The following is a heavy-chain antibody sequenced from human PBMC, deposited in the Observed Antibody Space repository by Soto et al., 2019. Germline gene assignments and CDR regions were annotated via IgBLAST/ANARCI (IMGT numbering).Heavy chain of an antibody. V-gene: IGHV3-11*05. CDR3: ARDADILTGSDAFDI. Sequence: QVQLVESGGGLVKPGGSLRLSCAASGFTFSDYYMSWIRQAPGKGLEWVSYIGSSSSYTNYADSVKGRFTISRDNVKNSLYLQMNSLRAEDTAVYYCARDADILTGSDAFDIWGQGTMVTVSS. CDR2: IGSSSSYT. J-gene: IGHJ3*02. CDR1: GFTFSDYY. D-gene: IGHD3-9*01.